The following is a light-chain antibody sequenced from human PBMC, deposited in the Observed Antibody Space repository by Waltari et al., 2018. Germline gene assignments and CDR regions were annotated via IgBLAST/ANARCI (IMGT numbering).Light chain of an antibody. CDR3: QQFHSLPYT. J-gene: IGKJ2*01. CDR2: DAS. V-gene: IGKV1-33*01. CDR1: QDITTS. Sequence: DIQMTQSPSSLSASVGDSVTFTCQATQDITTSLSWFQQKPGEAPRLLIYDASTLQPGVPSRFGGTGSATGFSLTITSLQLDDSATYYCQQFHSLPYTFARGTKLHIK.